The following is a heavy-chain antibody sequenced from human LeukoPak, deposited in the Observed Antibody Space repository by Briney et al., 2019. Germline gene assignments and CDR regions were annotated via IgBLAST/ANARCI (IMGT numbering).Heavy chain of an antibody. CDR2: ISPGTGST. Sequence: GGSLRLSCAASGVTFSSYAMNWVRQGPGKGLQWVSAISPGTGSTYYADSVKGRFTISRDNSKNTLYLQMNSLRAEDTAVYYCAKFSWFGELSPIFFDYWGQGTLVTVSS. V-gene: IGHV3-23*01. J-gene: IGHJ4*02. D-gene: IGHD3-10*01. CDR3: AKFSWFGELSPIFFDY. CDR1: GVTFSSYA.